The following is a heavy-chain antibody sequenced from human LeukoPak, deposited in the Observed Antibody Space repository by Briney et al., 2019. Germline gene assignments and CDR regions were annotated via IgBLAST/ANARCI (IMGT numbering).Heavy chain of an antibody. CDR3: LRWYDY. Sequence: GGSLRLSCAASGFTFSSYAMSWVRQAPGKGLVWVSRINSDGSRTGYADSVRGRFTISRDNAKNTVYLQMNSLRAEDTAVYYCLRWYDYWGQGTLVTVSS. CDR2: INSDGSRT. V-gene: IGHV3-74*01. J-gene: IGHJ4*02. D-gene: IGHD4-23*01. CDR1: GFTFSSYA.